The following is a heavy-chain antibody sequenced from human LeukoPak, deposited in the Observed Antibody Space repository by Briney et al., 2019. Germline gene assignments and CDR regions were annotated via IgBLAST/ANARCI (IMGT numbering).Heavy chain of an antibody. Sequence: GGSLRLSCAASGFTFSSYAMSWVRQAPGKGLEWVSAISGSGGSTYYADSVKGRFTISRDNSKNTLYLQVNSLRAEDTAVYYCAKDLGYSSGWSGYYFDYWGQGTLVTVSS. CDR1: GFTFSSYA. J-gene: IGHJ4*02. V-gene: IGHV3-23*01. CDR2: ISGSGGST. D-gene: IGHD6-13*01. CDR3: AKDLGYSSGWSGYYFDY.